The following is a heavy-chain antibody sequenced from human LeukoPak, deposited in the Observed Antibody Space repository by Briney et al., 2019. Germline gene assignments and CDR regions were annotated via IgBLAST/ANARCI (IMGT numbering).Heavy chain of an antibody. V-gene: IGHV4-34*01. J-gene: IGHJ5*02. CDR3: ARHPEPRLWFGEAGWFDP. D-gene: IGHD3-10*01. CDR2: INHSGST. CDR1: GGSFSGYY. Sequence: SETLSLTCAVYGGSFSGYYWSWIRQPPGKGLEWIGEINHSGSTNYNPSLKSRVTISVDTSKNQFSLKLSSVTAAHTAVYYCARHPEPRLWFGEAGWFDPWGQGTLVTVSS.